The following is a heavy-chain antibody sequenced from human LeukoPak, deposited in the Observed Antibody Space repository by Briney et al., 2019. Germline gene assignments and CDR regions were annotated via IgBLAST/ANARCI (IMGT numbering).Heavy chain of an antibody. CDR1: GFTFTNYA. CDR2: ISYDGNNK. CDR3: AREYYDYVWGSYRAYDY. J-gene: IGHJ4*02. Sequence: GGSLRLSCAASGFTFTNYAMHWVRQAPGKGLEWVAVISYDGNNKYYADSVRGRFTVSRDNSKNTLYLHMNSLRAEDTAVYYCAREYYDYVWGSYRAYDYWGQGTLVTVSS. V-gene: IGHV3-30-3*01. D-gene: IGHD3-16*02.